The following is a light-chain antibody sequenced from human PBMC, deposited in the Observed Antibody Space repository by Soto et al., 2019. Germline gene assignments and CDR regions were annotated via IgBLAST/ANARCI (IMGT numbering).Light chain of an antibody. CDR1: QSVSSN. CDR2: GAS. J-gene: IGKJ1*01. CDR3: QQNKDWPGT. V-gene: IGKV3-15*01. Sequence: EIVMTQSPSTLSVFPGERATLSCRASQSVSSNLAWYQQKPGQAPRLLIYGASTRATGIPARFSGSGSGTEFTLTISSLQSEDFAVYYCQQNKDWPGTFGQGTKVDI.